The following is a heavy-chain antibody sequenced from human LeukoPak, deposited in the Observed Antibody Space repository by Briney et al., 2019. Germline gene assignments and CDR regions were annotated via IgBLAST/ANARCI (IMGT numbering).Heavy chain of an antibody. V-gene: IGHV3-53*01. Sequence: GGSLRLSCAASGFTVSSNYMSWVRQAPGKGLEWVSVIYSGGSTYYADSVKGRFTISRDNSKNTLYLRMNSLRAEDTAVYYCARDDAVTTSLDYWGQGTLVTVSS. CDR1: GFTVSSNY. CDR2: IYSGGST. J-gene: IGHJ4*02. CDR3: ARDDAVTTSLDY. D-gene: IGHD4-17*01.